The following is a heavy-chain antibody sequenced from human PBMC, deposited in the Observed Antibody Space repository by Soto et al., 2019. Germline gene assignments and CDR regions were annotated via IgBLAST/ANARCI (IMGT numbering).Heavy chain of an antibody. D-gene: IGHD2-15*01. V-gene: IGHV3-21*01. J-gene: IGHJ4*02. Sequence: GGSLRLSCAASGFTFSSYSMHWVRQAPGKGLEWVSAISSSSSNIYYADSVKGRFTISRDNSKNTLYLQMNSLRAEDTAVYYWARFPSSNCSGRSCYPNVDYWGQGTLVTVSS. CDR2: ISSSSSNI. CDR1: GFTFSSYS. CDR3: ARFPSSNCSGRSCYPNVDY.